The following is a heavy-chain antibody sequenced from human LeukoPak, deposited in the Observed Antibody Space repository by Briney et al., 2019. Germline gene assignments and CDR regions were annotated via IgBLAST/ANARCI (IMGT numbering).Heavy chain of an antibody. D-gene: IGHD3-9*01. J-gene: IGHJ4*02. V-gene: IGHV3-21*06. Sequence: GGSLRLSCAASGFTFSSYSMNWVRQAPGKGLEWVSSISSSSSYIYYADSVKGRFTISRDNAKNSLYLQMNSLRADDTAVYYCARKGLFDWLLYFDRWGQGTLVTVSS. CDR3: ARKGLFDWLLYFDR. CDR1: GFTFSSYS. CDR2: ISSSSSYI.